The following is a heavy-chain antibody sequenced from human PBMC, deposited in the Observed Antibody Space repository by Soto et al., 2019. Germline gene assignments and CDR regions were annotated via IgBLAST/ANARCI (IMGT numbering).Heavy chain of an antibody. V-gene: IGHV3-30-3*01. CDR3: ARDCLPNQLLLTGRYYYYYYGMDV. J-gene: IGHJ6*02. CDR2: ISYDGSNK. Sequence: SGGSLRLSCAASGFTFSSYAMHWVRQAPGKGLEWVAVISYDGSNKYYADSVKGRFTISRDNSKNTLYLQMNSLRAEDTAVYYCARDCLPNQLLLTGRYYYYYYGMDVWGQGTTVTVSS. D-gene: IGHD2-2*01. CDR1: GFTFSSYA.